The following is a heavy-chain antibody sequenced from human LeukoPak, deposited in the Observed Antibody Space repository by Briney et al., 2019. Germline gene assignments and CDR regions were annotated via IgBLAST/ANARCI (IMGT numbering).Heavy chain of an antibody. CDR3: ARVRYRLAETYIDY. D-gene: IGHD3-16*01. Sequence: ASVKVSCKASGYTFTGNYMHWVRQAPGQGLEWMGWINPNSGGTNYAQKFQGRVTMTRDTSISTAYMELSRLRSDDTAVYYCARVRYRLAETYIDYRGQGTLVTVSS. V-gene: IGHV1-2*02. CDR2: INPNSGGT. CDR1: GYTFTGNY. J-gene: IGHJ4*02.